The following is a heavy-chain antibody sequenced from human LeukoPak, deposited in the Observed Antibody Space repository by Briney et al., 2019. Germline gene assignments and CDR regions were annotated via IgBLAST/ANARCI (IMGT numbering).Heavy chain of an antibody. CDR2: ITTTGGST. Sequence: PGGSPRLSCAASGFTFSSHAMYWVRQAPGEGLEYVSAITTTGGSTSYANSVRGRFTISRDDSKNTLYLQMDSLRAEDMAVYYCVRDHEYSFDYWGQGTLVTVSS. J-gene: IGHJ4*02. V-gene: IGHV3-64*01. D-gene: IGHD4-11*01. CDR3: VRDHEYSFDY. CDR1: GFTFSSHA.